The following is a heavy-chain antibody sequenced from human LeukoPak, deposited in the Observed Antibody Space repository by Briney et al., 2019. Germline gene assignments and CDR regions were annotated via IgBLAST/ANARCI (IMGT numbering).Heavy chain of an antibody. CDR2: ISYDGSNK. V-gene: IGHV3-30-3*01. D-gene: IGHD6-13*01. CDR3: ARDLDIEQQLVFDY. Sequence: GGSLRLSCAASGFTFSSYAMHWVRQAPGKGLEWVAVISYDGSNKYYADSVKGRFIISRDNSKNTLYLQMNSLRAEDTAVYYCARDLDIEQQLVFDYWAREPWSPSPQ. CDR1: GFTFSSYA. J-gene: IGHJ4*02.